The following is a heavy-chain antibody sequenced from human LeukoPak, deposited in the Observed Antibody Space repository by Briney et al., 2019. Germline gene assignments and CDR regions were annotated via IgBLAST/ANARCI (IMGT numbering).Heavy chain of an antibody. Sequence: TGGSLRLSCAASGFTFSSYGMHWVRQAPGKGLEWVSMISFDANNRYYADSVKGRFTISRDNAKNSLYLQMNSLRAEDTALYYCAKGTDYGDYGYFDYWGQGTLVTVSS. D-gene: IGHD4-17*01. V-gene: IGHV3-30*18. CDR2: ISFDANNR. CDR1: GFTFSSYG. J-gene: IGHJ4*02. CDR3: AKGTDYGDYGYFDY.